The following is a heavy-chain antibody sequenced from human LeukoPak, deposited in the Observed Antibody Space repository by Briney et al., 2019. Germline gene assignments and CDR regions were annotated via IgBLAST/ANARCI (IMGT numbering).Heavy chain of an antibody. CDR2: IYADGSS. CDR3: ARGYSYQR. J-gene: IGHJ4*02. D-gene: IGHD3-10*01. Sequence: SETLSLTCTVYGRSVSSDNSYWNWIRQPAGEGLEWIGRIYADGSSTYNPSLKSRVPISVHSSKTQFSLRLSSTTTADTAVYYCARGYSYQRWGQGTLVTVSS. V-gene: IGHV4-61*02. CDR1: GRSVSSDNSY.